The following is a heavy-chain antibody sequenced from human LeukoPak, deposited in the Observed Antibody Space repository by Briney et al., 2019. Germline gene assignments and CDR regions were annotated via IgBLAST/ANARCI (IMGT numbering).Heavy chain of an antibody. Sequence: GGSLRLSCAASGFDFSSNWMHWVRHAPGQGLVWVSRIKGDGISTNYADSVKGRFTISRDIAKNTLYLQMNSLRAEDTGVYYCARDHYWSIDYWGRGTLVTVSS. V-gene: IGHV3-74*01. D-gene: IGHD3-3*01. J-gene: IGHJ4*02. CDR1: GFDFSSNW. CDR3: ARDHYWSIDY. CDR2: IKGDGIST.